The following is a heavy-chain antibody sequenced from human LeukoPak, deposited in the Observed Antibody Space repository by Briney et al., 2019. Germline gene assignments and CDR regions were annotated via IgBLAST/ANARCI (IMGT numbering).Heavy chain of an antibody. Sequence: PGGSLRLSCAASGFTFSSYSMNWVRQAPGKGLEWVSSISSSSSYIYYADSVKGRFTISRDNSKNTLYLQMNSLRAEDTAVYYCAPHIWSGYPWGYWGQGTLVTVSS. J-gene: IGHJ4*02. CDR2: ISSSSSYI. CDR1: GFTFSSYS. V-gene: IGHV3-21*04. CDR3: APHIWSGYPWGY. D-gene: IGHD3-3*01.